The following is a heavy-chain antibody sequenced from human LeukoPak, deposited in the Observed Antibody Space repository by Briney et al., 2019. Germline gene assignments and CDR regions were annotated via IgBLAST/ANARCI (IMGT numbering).Heavy chain of an antibody. V-gene: IGHV3-23*01. J-gene: IGHJ4*02. CDR1: GFTFSNYD. CDR2: ISSSGGST. CDR3: AKSPGSRIYPHYFDY. D-gene: IGHD3-10*01. Sequence: GGTLRLSCAASGFTFSNYDMSWVRQAPGKGLEWVSVISSSGGSTYYADSVKGRFTISRDNSKDTLYLQMNSLRAEDTAVYYCAKSPGSRIYPHYFDYWGQGTLVTVSS.